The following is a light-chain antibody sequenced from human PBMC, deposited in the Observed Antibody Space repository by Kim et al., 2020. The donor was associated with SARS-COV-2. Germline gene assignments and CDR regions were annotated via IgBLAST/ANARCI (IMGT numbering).Light chain of an antibody. CDR1: QSINSW. V-gene: IGKV1-5*01. CDR2: DAS. Sequence: DIQMTQSPSTLSASVGDRVTITCRASQSINSWSACSQQKPGKAPKLLIYDASSLETRVPSRFSGSGSGTEFTLTFSSLQPDDFATYYCQQYDTYSAFGQGTKVDIK. J-gene: IGKJ1*01. CDR3: QQYDTYSA.